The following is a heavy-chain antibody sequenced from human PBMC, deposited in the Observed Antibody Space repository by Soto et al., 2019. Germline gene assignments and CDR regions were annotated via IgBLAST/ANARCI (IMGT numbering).Heavy chain of an antibody. CDR2: IIPIFGTA. Sequence: VKVSCKASGGTFSSYAISWVRQAPGQGLEWMGGIIPIFGTANYAQKFQGRVTITADESTSTAYMELSSLRSEDTAVYYCARSPYYYDSPVTYFDYWGQGTLVTVSS. D-gene: IGHD3-22*01. J-gene: IGHJ4*02. CDR3: ARSPYYYDSPVTYFDY. CDR1: GGTFSSYA. V-gene: IGHV1-69*13.